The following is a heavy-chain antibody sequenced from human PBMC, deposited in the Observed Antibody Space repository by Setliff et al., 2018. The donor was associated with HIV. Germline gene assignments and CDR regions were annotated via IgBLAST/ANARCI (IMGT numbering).Heavy chain of an antibody. CDR1: GYSFTTYW. CDR2: IYPYDSDT. J-gene: IGHJ3*02. D-gene: IGHD3-3*01. CDR3: ARRPYYDSWSGHQAFDI. Sequence: PGESLKISCKGSGYSFTTYWIGWVRQMPGKGLEWMGIIYPYDSDTRYSPSFQSQVIISADKSISTAYVQWSGLKASDTAMYYCARRPYYDSWSGHQAFDIWGQGTMVTVSS. V-gene: IGHV5-51*01.